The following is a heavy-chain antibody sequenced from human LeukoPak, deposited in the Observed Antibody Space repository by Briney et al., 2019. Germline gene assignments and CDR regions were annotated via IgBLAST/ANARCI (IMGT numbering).Heavy chain of an antibody. CDR1: GGSFSGYY. CDR3: ARGWELPHFDY. V-gene: IGHV4-34*01. J-gene: IGHJ4*02. D-gene: IGHD1-26*01. CDR2: INHSGST. Sequence: KPSETLSLTCAVYGGSFSGYYWSWIRQPPGKGLEWIGEINHSGSTNYNPSLKSRVTISVDTSKNQFSLKLSSVTAADTAVYYCARGWELPHFDYWGQGTLVTVSS.